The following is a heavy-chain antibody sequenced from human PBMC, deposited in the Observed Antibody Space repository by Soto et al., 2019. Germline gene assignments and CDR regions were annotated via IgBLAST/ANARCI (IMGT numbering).Heavy chain of an antibody. V-gene: IGHV1-69*18. D-gene: IGHD4-17*01. Sequence: QVQLVQSGADVKKPGSSVRVSCKASGGSFNSHSFSWVRQAPGQGLEWVGTIIPIFNTSTYAERFQGRVTITADESTSTAYMDLSSLTSEDSAVYYCATDDTVMVGADSAFDIWGQGTMVTVSS. CDR3: ATDDTVMVGADSAFDI. J-gene: IGHJ3*02. CDR1: GGSFNSHS. CDR2: IIPIFNTS.